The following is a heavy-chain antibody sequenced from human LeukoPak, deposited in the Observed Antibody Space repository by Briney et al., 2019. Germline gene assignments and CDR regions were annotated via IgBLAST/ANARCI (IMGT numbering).Heavy chain of an antibody. Sequence: TGGTLRLSCAASGFTFSSYGMSWVRQAPGKGLEWVSAISGSGGSTYYADSVKGRFTISRDNSKNTLYLQMNSLRADDTALHYCAKDLRLSVGTSPFDYWGQGTLVTVSS. CDR2: ISGSGGST. J-gene: IGHJ4*02. V-gene: IGHV3-23*01. D-gene: IGHD4-23*01. CDR1: GFTFSSYG. CDR3: AKDLRLSVGTSPFDY.